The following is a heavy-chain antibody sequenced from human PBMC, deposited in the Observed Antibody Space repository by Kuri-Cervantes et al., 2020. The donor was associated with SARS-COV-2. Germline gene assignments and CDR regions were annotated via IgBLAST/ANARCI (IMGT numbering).Heavy chain of an antibody. Sequence: GESLKISCAASGFTFSNAWMSWVRQAPGKGLEWVGRIKSKTDGGTTDYAAPVKGRFTISRDDSKNTLYLQMNSLKTEDTAVYYCAKDGSITIFGVIPPDDAFDIWGQGTMVTVSS. V-gene: IGHV3-15*01. J-gene: IGHJ3*02. CDR1: GFTFSNAW. CDR2: IKSKTDGGTT. D-gene: IGHD3-3*01. CDR3: AKDGSITIFGVIPPDDAFDI.